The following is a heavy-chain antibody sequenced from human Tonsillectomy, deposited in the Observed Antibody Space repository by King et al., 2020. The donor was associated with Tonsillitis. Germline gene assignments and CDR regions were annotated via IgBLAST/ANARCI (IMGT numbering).Heavy chain of an antibody. V-gene: IGHV4-34*01. CDR3: ARGRDAYNILGSCYFEY. J-gene: IGHJ4*02. CDR1: GGSFRGYS. CDR2: IDHSGNT. Sequence: VQLQQWGAGLLKPSGTLSLTCAVYGGSFRGYSWSWIRQSPGKGLEWIGDIDHSGNTNYSPSLKSRVTISLDSSKNQFSLRLSSVTAADPALYYCARGRDAYNILGSCYFEYWGQGTRVTVSS. D-gene: IGHD5-24*01.